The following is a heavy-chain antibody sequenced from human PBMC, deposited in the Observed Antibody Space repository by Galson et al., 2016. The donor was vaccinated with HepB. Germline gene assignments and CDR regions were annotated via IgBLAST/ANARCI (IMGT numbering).Heavy chain of an antibody. CDR1: GFSLTTSGVG. CDR3: AHLVNWNPLSYFDY. Sequence: PALVKPPQTLTLTCTFSGFSLTTSGVGVGWIRQPPGKALEWLALIYWNDDKRNSPSLESRLTILKDTSKNQVVLTMTNLDPVDTATYYCAHLVNWNPLSYFDYWGPGILVTVSS. D-gene: IGHD1-20*01. V-gene: IGHV2-5*01. CDR2: IYWNDDK. J-gene: IGHJ4*02.